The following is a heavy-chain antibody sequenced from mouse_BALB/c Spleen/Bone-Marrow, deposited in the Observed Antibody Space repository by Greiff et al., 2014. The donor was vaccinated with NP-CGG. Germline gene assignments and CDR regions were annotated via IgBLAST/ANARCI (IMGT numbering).Heavy chain of an antibody. V-gene: IGHV1-9*01. CDR3: VREDGLWYFDV. Sequence: QVQLKESGAELMKPGASVKISCKATGYTFSSYWIEWVKQRPGHGLEWIGEILPGSGSTNYNEKFKGKATFTADTSSNTAYMQLSSLTSEDSAVYYYVREDGLWYFDVWGAGTTVTVSS. D-gene: IGHD1-1*01. CDR1: GYTFSSYW. CDR2: ILPGSGST. J-gene: IGHJ1*01.